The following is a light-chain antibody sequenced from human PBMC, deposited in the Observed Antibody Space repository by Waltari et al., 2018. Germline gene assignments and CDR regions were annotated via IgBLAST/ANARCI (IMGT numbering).Light chain of an antibody. CDR2: EVN. J-gene: IGLJ3*02. Sequence: QSALTQPAPVSGSPGQSITISCTGTSGDVGSYNLVSWYQQHPGKAPKVMIFEVNKRPSGVSKRFSGSKSGNTASLTISGLQAEDEAEYHCCSYAGSRILVFGGGTKLTVL. CDR1: SGDVGSYNL. V-gene: IGLV2-23*02. CDR3: CSYAGSRILV.